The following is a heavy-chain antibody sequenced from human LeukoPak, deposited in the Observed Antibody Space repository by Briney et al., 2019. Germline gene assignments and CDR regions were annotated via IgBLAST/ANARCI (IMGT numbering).Heavy chain of an antibody. D-gene: IGHD3-3*01. Sequence: SETLSLTCAVSGYSISSGYYWGWIRQPPGKGLEWIGSIYHSGSTYYNPSLKSRVTISVDTSKNQFSLRLSSVTAADTAVYYCATQTILGVVIRDYWGQGTLVTVSS. J-gene: IGHJ4*02. CDR1: GYSISSGYY. CDR3: ATQTILGVVIRDY. V-gene: IGHV4-38-2*01. CDR2: IYHSGST.